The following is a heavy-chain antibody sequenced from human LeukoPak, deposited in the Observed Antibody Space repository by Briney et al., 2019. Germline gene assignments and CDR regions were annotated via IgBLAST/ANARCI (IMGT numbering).Heavy chain of an antibody. D-gene: IGHD3-22*01. CDR1: GGSISSGGYY. Sequence: SETLSLTCTVSGGSISSGGYYWSWIRQHPGKGLEWIGYIYYSGSTYYNPSLKSRVTISVDTSKNQFSLKLSSVTAADTAVYYCATSGEIITTESPYYFDYWGQGTLVTVSS. J-gene: IGHJ4*02. CDR2: IYYSGST. CDR3: ATSGEIITTESPYYFDY. V-gene: IGHV4-31*03.